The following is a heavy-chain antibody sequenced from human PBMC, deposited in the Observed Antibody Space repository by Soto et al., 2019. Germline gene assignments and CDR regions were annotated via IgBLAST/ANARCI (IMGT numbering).Heavy chain of an antibody. V-gene: IGHV1-8*01. Sequence: ASVKVSCKASGYTSTSYDINWVRQATGQGLEWMGWMNPNSGNTGYAQKFQGRVTMTRNTSISTAYMELSSLRSEDTAVYYCARDAGIIASRDGYYYYYGMDVWGQGTTVTVSS. CDR2: MNPNSGNT. D-gene: IGHD6-13*01. J-gene: IGHJ6*02. CDR1: GYTSTSYD. CDR3: ARDAGIIASRDGYYYYYGMDV.